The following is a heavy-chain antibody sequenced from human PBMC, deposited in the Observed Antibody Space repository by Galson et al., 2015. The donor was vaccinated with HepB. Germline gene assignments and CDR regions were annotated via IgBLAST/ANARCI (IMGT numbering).Heavy chain of an antibody. D-gene: IGHD6-25*01. J-gene: IGHJ4*02. CDR3: ARGDSSGWDLDY. CDR1: GFTFSSYA. V-gene: IGHV3-30-3*01. CDR2: ISYDGSNK. Sequence: SLRLSCAASGFTFSSYAMHWVRQAPGKGLEWVAVISYDGSNKYYADSVKGRFTISRDNSKNTLYLQMNSLRAEDTAVYYCARGDSSGWDLDYWGQGTLVTVSS.